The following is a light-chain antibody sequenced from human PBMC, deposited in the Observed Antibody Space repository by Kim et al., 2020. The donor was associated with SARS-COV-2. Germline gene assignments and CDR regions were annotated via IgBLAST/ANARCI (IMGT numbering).Light chain of an antibody. V-gene: IGKV1-39*01. J-gene: IGKJ2*01. CDR3: QPSYSTPLT. CDR2: AAS. CDR1: QSISSY. Sequence: SASVGDRVTITCRASQSISSYLNWYQQKPGKAPKLLIYAASSLQSGVPSRYSGSGSGTDFTLTISSLQPEDFATYYCQPSYSTPLTFGQGTKLEIK.